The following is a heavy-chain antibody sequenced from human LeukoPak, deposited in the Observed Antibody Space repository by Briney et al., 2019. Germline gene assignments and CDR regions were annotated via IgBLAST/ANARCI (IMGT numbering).Heavy chain of an antibody. Sequence: ASVKVSCKASGYTFTGYYMHWVRQAPGQGLEWMGWINPNSGGTNYAQKFQGRVTMTRDTSISTASMELSRLRSDDTAVYYCARARYDFWSGGTAPYMDVWGKGTTVTVSS. V-gene: IGHV1-2*02. J-gene: IGHJ6*03. CDR2: INPNSGGT. CDR1: GYTFTGYY. D-gene: IGHD3-3*01. CDR3: ARARYDFWSGGTAPYMDV.